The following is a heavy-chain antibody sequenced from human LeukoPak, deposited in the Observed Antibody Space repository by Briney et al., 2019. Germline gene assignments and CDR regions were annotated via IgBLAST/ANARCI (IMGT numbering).Heavy chain of an antibody. V-gene: IGHV1-2*06. D-gene: IGHD3-3*01. CDR1: GYTFTGYY. CDR2: INPNSGGT. J-gene: IGHJ3*02. Sequence: ASVTVSCTASGYTFTGYYMHWVRQAPGQGLEWMGRINPNSGGTNYAQKFQGRVTMTRDTSISTAYMELSRLRSDDTAVYYCASKGRITIFGVDWDAFDIWGQGTMVTVSS. CDR3: ASKGRITIFGVDWDAFDI.